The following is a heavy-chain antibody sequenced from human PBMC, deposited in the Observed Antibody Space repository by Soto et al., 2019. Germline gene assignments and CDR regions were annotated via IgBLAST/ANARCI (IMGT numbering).Heavy chain of an antibody. J-gene: IGHJ3*02. CDR3: ARPRPFWSGYYAPDI. D-gene: IGHD3-3*01. Sequence: SETLSLTCTVSVASISSADYFWSWIRQPPGQGLEWIGYINYSGNIFYNPSLKSRVTISVDTSKNQFSLKLSSVTAADTAVYYCARPRPFWSGYYAPDIWGQGTMVTVSS. CDR2: INYSGNI. CDR1: VASISSADYF. V-gene: IGHV4-30-4*01.